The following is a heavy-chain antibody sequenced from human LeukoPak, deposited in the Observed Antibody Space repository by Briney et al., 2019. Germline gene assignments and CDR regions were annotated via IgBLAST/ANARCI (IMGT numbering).Heavy chain of an antibody. V-gene: IGHV4-59*01. CDR3: TTLYRTDP. J-gene: IGHJ5*02. CDR2: IYYSGST. D-gene: IGHD2-8*01. Sequence: SETLSLTCTVSGGSINSYFWSWIRQPPGKGLEWIGYIYYSGSTNYNPSLKSRVTISVDTSKNQFSLKLSSVTAADTAMYYCTTLYRTDPWGQGTLVTVSS. CDR1: GGSINSYF.